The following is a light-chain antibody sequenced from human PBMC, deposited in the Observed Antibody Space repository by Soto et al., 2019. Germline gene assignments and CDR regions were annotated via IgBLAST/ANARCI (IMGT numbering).Light chain of an antibody. V-gene: IGKV1-5*01. Sequence: DIQLTQSPSTLSASVGDRVTITCRASQSLNNRLAWYQQKPGKAPKLLIYDASTLESGVSSRFSGTGSETECTLTITDLQADDLATYFCHQYKTYSTLGQGTKVDIK. CDR3: HQYKTYST. J-gene: IGKJ1*01. CDR1: QSLNNR. CDR2: DAS.